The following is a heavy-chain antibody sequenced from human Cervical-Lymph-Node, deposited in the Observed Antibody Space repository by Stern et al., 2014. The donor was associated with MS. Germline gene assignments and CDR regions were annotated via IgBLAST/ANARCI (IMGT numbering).Heavy chain of an antibody. CDR2: IYWDDDE. D-gene: IGHD3-10*01. CDR3: ARLKGEFDY. J-gene: IGHJ4*02. CDR1: GFSLSTSEVG. V-gene: IGHV2-5*02. Sequence: QITLKESGPTLVKPTQTLTLTCTFSGFSLSTSEVGVGWVRQPPGKTLELLAVIYWDDDERHNPSLKSRLTITKDTSKNQVLLTMTNMDPVDTATYYCARLKGEFDYWGQGTLVTVSS.